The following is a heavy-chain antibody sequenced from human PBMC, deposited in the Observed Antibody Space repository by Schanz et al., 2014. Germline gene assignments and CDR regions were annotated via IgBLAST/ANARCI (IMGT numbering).Heavy chain of an antibody. D-gene: IGHD2-2*01. J-gene: IGHJ4*02. CDR1: GFTFSDYY. V-gene: IGHV3-11*05. Sequence: QVQLVESGGGLVKPGGSLRLSCAASGFTFSDYYMSWIRQAPGKGLEWVSSISSSSSYIYYADSVKGRFTISRDNSKNTLYLQMSSLRAEDTAVYYCAKDLLYGAPMPLNHLDYWGQGTLVTVSS. CDR2: ISSSSSYI. CDR3: AKDLLYGAPMPLNHLDY.